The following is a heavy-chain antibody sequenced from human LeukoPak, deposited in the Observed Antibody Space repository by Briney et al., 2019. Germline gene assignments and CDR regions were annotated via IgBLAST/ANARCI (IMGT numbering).Heavy chain of an antibody. D-gene: IGHD6-19*01. CDR3: ARDIAVADPFYYYYYYMDV. J-gene: IGHJ6*03. CDR2: IIPIFGTT. Sequence: SVKVSCKASGGTFSSYAISWVRQAPGQGLEWMGGIIPIFGTTNYAQKFQDRVTITADKSTSTAYMELSSLRSEDTAVYYCARDIAVADPFYYYYYYMDVWGKGTTVTVSS. V-gene: IGHV1-69*06. CDR1: GGTFSSYA.